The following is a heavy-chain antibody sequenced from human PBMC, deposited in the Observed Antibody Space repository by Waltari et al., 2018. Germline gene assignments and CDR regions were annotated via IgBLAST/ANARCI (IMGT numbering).Heavy chain of an antibody. CDR1: GFDFRGYV. CDR2: IWYDGRYE. J-gene: IGHJ4*02. CDR3: ARDFASTYFFDY. Sequence: QVQLVESGGGVVQPGWSLRLSCAASGFDFRGYVMHWVRQAPGKGLEWVAVIWYDGRYEYYADSVKGRFTISRDNSKDTLYLQMNSLRAEDTAVYYCARDFASTYFFDYWGQGTLVTVSS. V-gene: IGHV3-33*01.